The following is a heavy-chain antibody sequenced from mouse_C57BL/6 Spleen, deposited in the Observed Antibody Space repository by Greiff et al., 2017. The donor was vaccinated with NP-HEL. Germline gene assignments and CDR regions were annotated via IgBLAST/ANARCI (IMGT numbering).Heavy chain of an antibody. CDR3: ARSGYGSSYDYFDV. J-gene: IGHJ1*03. V-gene: IGHV1-64*01. CDR1: GYTFTSYW. CDR2: IHPNSGST. D-gene: IGHD1-1*01. Sequence: VQLQQPGAELVKPGASVKLSCKASGYTFTSYWMHWVKQRPGQGLEWIGMIHPNSGSTNYNEKFKSKATLTVDKSSSTAYMQLSSLTSEDSAVYYCARSGYGSSYDYFDVWGTGTTVTVSS.